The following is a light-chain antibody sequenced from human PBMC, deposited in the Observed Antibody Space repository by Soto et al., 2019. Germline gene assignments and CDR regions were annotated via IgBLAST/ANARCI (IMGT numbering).Light chain of an antibody. CDR2: AAS. J-gene: IGKJ3*01. CDR3: QQTYSAPFN. V-gene: IGKV1-39*01. CDR1: QTINKH. Sequence: DIQMTQSPSSLSASVGDRVTITCRASQTINKHLVWYQQKPGRAPKVLIYAASGLERGVPSRFSGSGSGTDFTLTISNVQPEDFATYHCQQTYSAPFNFGPGTKLDIK.